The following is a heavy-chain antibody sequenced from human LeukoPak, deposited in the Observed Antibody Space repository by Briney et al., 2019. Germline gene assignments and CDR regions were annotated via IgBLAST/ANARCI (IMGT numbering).Heavy chain of an antibody. CDR3: AKPPRTTDYYYYYGMDV. J-gene: IGHJ6*02. Sequence: GGSLRLSCAASGFTFSTYAMTWVRQAPGKGLEWVSAISGSGGSTYYADSVKGRFTISRDNSKNTLYLQMNSLRAEDTAVYYCAKPPRTTDYYYYYGMDVWGQGTTVTVSS. V-gene: IGHV3-23*01. D-gene: IGHD1-14*01. CDR1: GFTFSTYA. CDR2: ISGSGGST.